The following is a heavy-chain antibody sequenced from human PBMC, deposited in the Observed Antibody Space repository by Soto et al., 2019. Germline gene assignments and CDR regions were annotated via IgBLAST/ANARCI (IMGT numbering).Heavy chain of an antibody. D-gene: IGHD2-2*01. CDR1: GFTFSSYA. CDR2: ISYDGSNK. Sequence: QVQLVESGGGVVQPGRSLRLSCAASGFTFSSYAMHWVRQAPGKGLEWVAVISYDGSNKYYADSVKGRFTISRDNSKNTLYLQMNSQRAEDTAVYYCARDGRDIVVVPAAMRYSSSWYCDYWGQGTLVTVSS. J-gene: IGHJ4*02. CDR3: ARDGRDIVVVPAAMRYSSSWYCDY. V-gene: IGHV3-30-3*01.